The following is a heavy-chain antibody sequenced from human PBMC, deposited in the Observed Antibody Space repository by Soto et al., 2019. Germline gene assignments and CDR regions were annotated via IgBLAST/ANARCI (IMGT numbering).Heavy chain of an antibody. V-gene: IGHV4-31*03. CDR3: ARATTRKSTAMVHDAFDI. Sequence: SETLSLTCTVSGGSISSGGYYWSWIRQHPGKGLEWIGYIYYSGSTYYNPSLKSRVTISVDTSKNQFSLKLSSVTAADTAVYYCARATTRKSTAMVHDAFDIWGQGTMVTVSS. D-gene: IGHD5-18*01. J-gene: IGHJ3*02. CDR1: GGSISSGGYY. CDR2: IYYSGST.